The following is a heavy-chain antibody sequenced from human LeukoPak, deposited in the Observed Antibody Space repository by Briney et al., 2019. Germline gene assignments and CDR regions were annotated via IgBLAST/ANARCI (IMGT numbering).Heavy chain of an antibody. D-gene: IGHD3-3*01. V-gene: IGHV4-34*01. CDR2: IHPNGNI. J-gene: IGHJ5*02. CDR3: AREKFLGRLTRVLDT. CDR1: GGSLSGYY. Sequence: SETLSLTCAVYGGSLSGYYWSWIRQPPGKGLEWIAEIHPNGNINYNPSLMSRVTISVDRSKNQFSLKLSSVTAADTAVYYCAREKFLGRLTRVLDTWGQGTLVTVSS.